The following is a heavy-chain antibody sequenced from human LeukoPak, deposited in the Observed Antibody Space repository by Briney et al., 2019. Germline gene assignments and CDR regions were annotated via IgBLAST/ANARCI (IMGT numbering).Heavy chain of an antibody. Sequence: PGGSLRLSCAASGFTFNTYWMSWVRQAPGKGLEWVANIKQDGSEKYYVDSVKGRFTISRDNAKNSLYLQMNSLRAEDTAVYYCARDRLSAFDIWGQGTMVTVSS. CDR1: GFTFNTYW. J-gene: IGHJ3*02. CDR3: ARDRLSAFDI. D-gene: IGHD6-25*01. V-gene: IGHV3-7*01. CDR2: IKQDGSEK.